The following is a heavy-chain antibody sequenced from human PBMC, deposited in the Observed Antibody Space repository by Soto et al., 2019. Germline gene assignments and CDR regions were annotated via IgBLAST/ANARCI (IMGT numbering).Heavy chain of an antibody. J-gene: IGHJ6*02. CDR2: IYSTGAA. V-gene: IGHV4-59*11. D-gene: IGHD3-16*01. CDR3: AKWGDGMDV. Sequence: SETLSLTCTVSGAHFTAHYWSYIRQAPGEGLEWIGYIYSTGAAKYAASLQSRVSLSVDVSERQVFLTLRSVTPADSGIYFCAKWGDGMDVWGQGTTVTVSS. CDR1: GAHFTAHY.